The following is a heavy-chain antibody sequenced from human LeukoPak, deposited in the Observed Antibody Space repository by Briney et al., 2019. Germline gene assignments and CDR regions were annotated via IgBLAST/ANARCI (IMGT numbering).Heavy chain of an antibody. V-gene: IGHV1-46*01. Sequence: VASVKVSCKASGYTFTSYYMHWVRQAPGQGLEWMGIINPSGGSTSYAQKFQGRVTMTRNTSISTAYMELSSLRSEDTAVYYCARLGRTPRPDYYYYMDVWGKGTTVTVSS. CDR1: GYTFTSYY. CDR3: ARLGRTPRPDYYYYMDV. J-gene: IGHJ6*03. CDR2: INPSGGST.